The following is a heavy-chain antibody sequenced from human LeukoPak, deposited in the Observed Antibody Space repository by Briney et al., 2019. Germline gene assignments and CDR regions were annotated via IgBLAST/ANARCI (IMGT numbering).Heavy chain of an antibody. Sequence: ASVKVSCKASGGTFSSYAINWVRQATGQGLEWMGWMNPNSGNTGYAQKFQGRVTITRNTSISTAYMELSSLRSEDTAVYYCARGSYSSGWYGGLFYYYYMDVWGKGTTVTVSS. CDR3: ARGSYSSGWYGGLFYYYYMDV. D-gene: IGHD6-19*01. CDR2: MNPNSGNT. V-gene: IGHV1-8*03. CDR1: GGTFSSYA. J-gene: IGHJ6*03.